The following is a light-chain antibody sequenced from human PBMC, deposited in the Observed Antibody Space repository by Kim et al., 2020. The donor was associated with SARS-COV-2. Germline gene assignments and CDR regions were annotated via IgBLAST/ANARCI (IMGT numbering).Light chain of an antibody. J-gene: IGLJ2*01. CDR3: QSYNRDNVL. CDR1: SGSIDDNY. Sequence: GKTVTSSCTRSSGSIDDNYVQWYQQRPGGVPTTVIYEDDQRPSGVSDRFSGSIDNSSNSAFLTISGLRTEDEADYYCQSYNRDNVLFGGGTQLTVL. CDR2: EDD. V-gene: IGLV6-57*03.